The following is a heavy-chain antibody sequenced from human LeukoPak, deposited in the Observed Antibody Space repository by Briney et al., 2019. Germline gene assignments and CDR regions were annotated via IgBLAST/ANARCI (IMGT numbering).Heavy chain of an antibody. CDR1: GYTFTSYY. J-gene: IGHJ4*02. Sequence: ASVKVSFKASGYTFTSYYIHWVRQAPGQGLEWMGIINPSGGSTSYAQRFQGRVTMTRDTSTSAVYMELSSLRSEDTAVYYCARDRASYYYDTTVYYWEGSFDYWGQGTLVTVSS. V-gene: IGHV1-46*01. CDR3: ARDRASYYYDTTVYYWEGSFDY. CDR2: INPSGGST. D-gene: IGHD3-22*01.